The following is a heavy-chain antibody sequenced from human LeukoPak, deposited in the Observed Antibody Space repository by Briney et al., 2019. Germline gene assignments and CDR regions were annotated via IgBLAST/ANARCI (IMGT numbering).Heavy chain of an antibody. V-gene: IGHV4-39*01. D-gene: IGHD2-2*01. Sequence: PGGSLRLSCAASGFTVSSNYMSWVRQAPGKGLEWVGSIYYSGSTYYNPSLKSRVTISADTSKNQFSLKLSSVTAADTADYYCARHQSTYPFDYWGQGTLVTVSS. CDR1: GFTVSSNY. J-gene: IGHJ4*02. CDR2: IYYSGST. CDR3: ARHQSTYPFDY.